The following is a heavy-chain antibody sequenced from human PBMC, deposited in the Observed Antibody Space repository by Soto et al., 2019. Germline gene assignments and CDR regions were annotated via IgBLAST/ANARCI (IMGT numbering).Heavy chain of an antibody. CDR2: ISYDGSNK. CDR1: GFTFSSYG. V-gene: IGHV3-30*18. CDR3: AKAPNYYYDPWAYYFDY. J-gene: IGHJ4*02. D-gene: IGHD3-22*01. Sequence: GGSLRLSCAASGFTFSSYGMHWVRQAPGKGPEWVAVISYDGSNKYYADSVKGRFTISRDNSKNTLYLQMNSLRAEDTAVYYCAKAPNYYYDPWAYYFDYWGQGTLVTVSS.